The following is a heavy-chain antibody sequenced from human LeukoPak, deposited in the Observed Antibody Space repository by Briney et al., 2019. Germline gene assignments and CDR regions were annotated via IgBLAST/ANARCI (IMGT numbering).Heavy chain of an antibody. D-gene: IGHD4-23*01. Sequence: GGSLRLSCAASGFTFSSYWMHWVRQAPGKGLVWVSRINSDGSSTSYADSVEGRFTVSRDNSKKTVSLQMHSLRREDTAVYYCVKDLLQWYKFDSWGQGTLVIVSS. CDR2: INSDGSST. V-gene: IGHV3-74*01. CDR3: VKDLLQWYKFDS. CDR1: GFTFSSYW. J-gene: IGHJ4*02.